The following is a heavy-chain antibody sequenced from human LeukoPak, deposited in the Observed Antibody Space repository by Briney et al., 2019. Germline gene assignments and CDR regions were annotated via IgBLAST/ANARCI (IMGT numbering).Heavy chain of an antibody. J-gene: IGHJ6*02. CDR3: AGNYVTSYYYYATDV. Sequence: GGSLRLSCAASGFTFSSYVMNWVRQAPGKGLEWVSTISGSGGSTYYADSVKGRFTISRDNSKNTLYLQMNSLRAGDTAVYYCAGNYVTSYYYYATDVWGQGTTVTVSS. CDR1: GFTFSSYV. D-gene: IGHD3-16*01. V-gene: IGHV3-23*01. CDR2: ISGSGGST.